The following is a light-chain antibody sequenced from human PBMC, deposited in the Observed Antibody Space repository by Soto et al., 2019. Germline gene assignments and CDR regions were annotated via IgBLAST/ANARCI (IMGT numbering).Light chain of an antibody. Sequence: EIVLTQSPGTLSLSPGERATLSCRASQSVSSSYLAWYQQKPGQAPRLLIYGASSRATGIPDRFSGSGSGKDFALTISRLEPEDFAVYYCQQYVSSPQTFGQGTKVEIK. V-gene: IGKV3-20*01. CDR3: QQYVSSPQT. CDR2: GAS. J-gene: IGKJ1*01. CDR1: QSVSSSY.